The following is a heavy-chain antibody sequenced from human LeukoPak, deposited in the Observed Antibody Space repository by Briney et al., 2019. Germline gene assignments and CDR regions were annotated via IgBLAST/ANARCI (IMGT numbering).Heavy chain of an antibody. Sequence: ASVKVSCKASGYTFTSYDINWVRQATGQGLEWMGWINPNSGNTGYAQKFQGRVTITRNTSISTAYMELSSLRSEDTAVYYCARSPSSGWYRYYFDYWGQGTLVTVSS. D-gene: IGHD6-19*01. CDR1: GYTFTSYD. J-gene: IGHJ4*02. CDR2: INPNSGNT. CDR3: ARSPSSGWYRYYFDY. V-gene: IGHV1-8*03.